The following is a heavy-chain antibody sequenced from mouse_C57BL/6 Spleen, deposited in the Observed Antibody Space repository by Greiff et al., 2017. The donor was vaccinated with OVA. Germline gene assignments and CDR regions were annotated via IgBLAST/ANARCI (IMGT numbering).Heavy chain of an antibody. CDR1: GYTFTDYN. D-gene: IGHD1-1*01. CDR2: INPNNGGT. V-gene: IGHV1-18*01. J-gene: IGHJ3*01. CDR3: AREDYYGSSSLFAY. Sequence: VQLQQSGPELVKPGASVKIPCKASGYTFTDYNMDWVKQSHGKSLEWIGDINPNNGGTIYNQKFKGKATLTVDKSSSTAYMELRSLTSEDTAVYYCAREDYYGSSSLFAYWGQGTLVTVSA.